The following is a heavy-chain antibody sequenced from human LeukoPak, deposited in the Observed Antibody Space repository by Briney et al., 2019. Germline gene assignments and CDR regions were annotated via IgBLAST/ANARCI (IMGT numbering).Heavy chain of an antibody. CDR2: INPSGGST. CDR1: GYTFTSYY. V-gene: IGHV1-46*01. CDR3: ARRYYDGMDV. J-gene: IGHJ6*02. Sequence: ASVKVSCKASGYTFTSYYLHWVRQAPGQGLEWMGIINPSGGSTNYARKFQGRDTMTRDKSTSTVYMEVSSLRSEDTAVYYCARRYYDGMDVWGQGTTVTVSS.